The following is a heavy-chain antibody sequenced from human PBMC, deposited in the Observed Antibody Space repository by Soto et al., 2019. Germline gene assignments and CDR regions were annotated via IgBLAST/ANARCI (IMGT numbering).Heavy chain of an antibody. J-gene: IGHJ4*02. CDR1: GDNFNNYA. Sequence: QVQMVQSGAEVQKPGSSVNVSCKASGDNFNNYAISWVRQAPGQGLEWVGRLIPIFGAAHYAPSLQGRVTITADEATSTAYMELSSLRSDDTAVYYCAREHQQLVRGAFDTWGQGTLVNVSS. D-gene: IGHD6-13*01. CDR3: AREHQQLVRGAFDT. CDR2: LIPIFGAA. V-gene: IGHV1-69*01.